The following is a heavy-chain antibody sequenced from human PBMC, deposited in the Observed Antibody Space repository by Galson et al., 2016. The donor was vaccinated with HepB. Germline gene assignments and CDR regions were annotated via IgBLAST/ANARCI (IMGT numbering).Heavy chain of an antibody. Sequence: SLRLSCAASGFSFSTSGMSWVRQTPGRGLEWVSGITGSGGATHYADSVRGRFTISRDNSKNTLYLYMNSLRAGDSAVYYCGKHGGFDYWGQGTQVTVSS. V-gene: IGHV3-23*01. CDR2: ITGSGGAT. J-gene: IGHJ4*02. CDR1: GFSFSTSG. CDR3: GKHGGFDY. D-gene: IGHD3-16*01.